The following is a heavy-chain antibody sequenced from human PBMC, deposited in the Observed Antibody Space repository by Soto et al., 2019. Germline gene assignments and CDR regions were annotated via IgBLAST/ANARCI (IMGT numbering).Heavy chain of an antibody. V-gene: IGHV4-30-4*08. CDR1: GDSVKSVSYY. J-gene: IGHJ5*02. D-gene: IGHD6-25*01. CDR3: GRGVSSGWNPTRVDP. Sequence: QVHLQESAPGLVTPSETLSLTCSVSGDSVKSVSYYWTWIRQPPGKGFEWLGDIYNTGTSRYNASLRGRVTISADASSNTFSLTLTSVTAADTAVYFCGRGVSSGWNPTRVDPWGHGSL. CDR2: IYNTGTS.